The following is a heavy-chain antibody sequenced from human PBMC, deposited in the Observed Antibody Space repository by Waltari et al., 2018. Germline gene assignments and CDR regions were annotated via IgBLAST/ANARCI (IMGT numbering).Heavy chain of an antibody. J-gene: IGHJ2*01. Sequence: EVQLLESGGGLVQPGGSLRLSCAASGFTFSSYAMSWVRQAPGKGLEWVSAISGSGGSTYYADSVKGRFTISRDNSKNTLYLQMNSLRAEDTAVYYCAKVYDYIWGSYRPGGYFDLWGRGTLVTVSS. CDR3: AKVYDYIWGSYRPGGYFDL. CDR2: ISGSGGST. CDR1: GFTFSSYA. D-gene: IGHD3-16*02. V-gene: IGHV3-23*01.